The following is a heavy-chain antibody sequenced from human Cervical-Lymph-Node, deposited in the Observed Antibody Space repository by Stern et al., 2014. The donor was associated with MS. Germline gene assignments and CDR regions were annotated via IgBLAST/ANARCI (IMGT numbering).Heavy chain of an antibody. D-gene: IGHD4-17*01. CDR1: GFTVSYHA. V-gene: IGHV3-30*01. CDR3: ARGGAVTTSDYYLDY. CDR2: ISYDGSDK. J-gene: IGHJ4*02. Sequence: VQLVASGGGVVQPGRSLRLSCAASGFTVSYHAMHWVRQAPGKGLEGVALISYDGSDKNDADSVKGRFTISRDNSRNTLYLQMNSLRVDDTAVYYCARGGAVTTSDYYLDYWGQGILVTVSS.